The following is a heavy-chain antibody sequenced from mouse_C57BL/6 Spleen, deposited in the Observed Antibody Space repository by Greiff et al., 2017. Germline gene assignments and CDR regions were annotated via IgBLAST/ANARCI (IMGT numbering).Heavy chain of an antibody. CDR3: ARDRGYYGSVYYFDY. J-gene: IGHJ2*01. D-gene: IGHD1-1*01. Sequence: EVMLVESGGGLVKPGGSLKLSCAASGFTFSSYAMSWVRQTPEKRLEWVATISDGGSYTYYPDNVKGRFTISRDNAKNNLYLQMSHLKSEDTAMYYCARDRGYYGSVYYFDYWGQGTTRTVSS. CDR1: GFTFSSYA. V-gene: IGHV5-4*01. CDR2: ISDGGSYT.